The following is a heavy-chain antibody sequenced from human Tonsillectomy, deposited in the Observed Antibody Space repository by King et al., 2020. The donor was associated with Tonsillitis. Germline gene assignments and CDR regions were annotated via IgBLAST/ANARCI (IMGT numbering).Heavy chain of an antibody. J-gene: IGHJ6*02. CDR1: GFTFSNAW. CDR3: TTPRIGYYDSSGLAYYYYYGMDV. V-gene: IGHV3-15*01. Sequence: QLVQSGGGLVKPGGSLRLSCAASGFTFSNAWMSWVRQAPGKGLGWVGRIKSKTDGGTTDYAAPVKGRFTISRDDSKNTLYLQMNSLKTEDTAVYYCTTPRIGYYDSSGLAYYYYYGMDVWGQGTTVTVSS. D-gene: IGHD3-22*01. CDR2: IKSKTDGGTT.